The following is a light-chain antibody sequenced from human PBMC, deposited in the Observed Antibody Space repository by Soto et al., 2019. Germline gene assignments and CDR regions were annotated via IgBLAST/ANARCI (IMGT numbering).Light chain of an antibody. Sequence: DIQMTQSPSSLSASVGDRVTITCRASQGISNYLSWYQQKPGKVPNLLIYAASSLQSGVPSRFSGSGAGTDFTLTISSLQPEDFATYYCQQSYSTPTFGQGTKVEIK. CDR2: AAS. J-gene: IGKJ1*01. CDR1: QGISNY. CDR3: QQSYSTPT. V-gene: IGKV1-39*01.